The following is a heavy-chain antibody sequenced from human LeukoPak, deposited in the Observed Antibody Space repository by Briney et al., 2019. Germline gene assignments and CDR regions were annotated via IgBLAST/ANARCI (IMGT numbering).Heavy chain of an antibody. Sequence: SETPSLTCTVSGGSISSYYWSWIRQPPGKGLEWIGYIYYSGSTNYNPSLKSRVTISVDTSKNQFSLKLSSVTAADTAVYYCARDVPLREYMDVWGKGTTVTVSS. CDR3: ARDVPLREYMDV. J-gene: IGHJ6*03. CDR2: IYYSGST. CDR1: GGSISSYY. V-gene: IGHV4-59*01.